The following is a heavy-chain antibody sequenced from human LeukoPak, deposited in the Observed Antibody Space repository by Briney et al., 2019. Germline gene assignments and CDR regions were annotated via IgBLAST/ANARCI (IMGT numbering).Heavy chain of an antibody. CDR3: ARGVPRGVAAAGGKHIDY. Sequence: PSETLSLTCAVYGGSFSGYYWGWIRQPPGKGLEWIGEINHSGSTNYNPSLKSRVTISVDTSKNQFSLKLSSVTAADTAVYYCARGVPRGVAAAGGKHIDYWGQGTLVTVSS. CDR2: INHSGST. J-gene: IGHJ4*02. CDR1: GGSFSGYY. V-gene: IGHV4-34*01. D-gene: IGHD6-13*01.